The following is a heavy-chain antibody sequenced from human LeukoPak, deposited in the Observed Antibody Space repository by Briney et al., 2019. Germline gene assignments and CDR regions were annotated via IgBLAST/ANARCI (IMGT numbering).Heavy chain of an antibody. V-gene: IGHV5-51*01. J-gene: IGHJ4*02. CDR2: IYGGDSET. CDR3: VRTTTYSSGWYGAY. D-gene: IGHD6-19*01. CDR1: GYRYSDYW. Sequence: GESLKISCKGSGYRYSDYWIGWVRQMPGKGLEWMGIIYGGDSETRYSPSLQGQVTISADKSINTAYLQWSSLKASDTAMYYCVRTTTYSSGWYGAYWGQGTLVTVSS.